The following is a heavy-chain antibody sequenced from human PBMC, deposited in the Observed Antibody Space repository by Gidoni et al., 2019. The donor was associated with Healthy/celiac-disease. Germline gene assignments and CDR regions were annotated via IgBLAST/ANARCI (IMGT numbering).Heavy chain of an antibody. J-gene: IGHJ4*02. CDR1: GFTFSSYG. CDR2: IWYDGSNK. V-gene: IGHV3-33*01. D-gene: IGHD4-17*01. Sequence: QVQLVESGGGVVQPGRSLRLSCAASGFTFSSYGMHWVRQAPGKGLEWVAVIWYDGSNKYYADSVKGRFTISRDNSKNTLYLQMNSLRAEDTAVYYCAREWRYGDLGGFDYWGQGTLVTVSS. CDR3: AREWRYGDLGGFDY.